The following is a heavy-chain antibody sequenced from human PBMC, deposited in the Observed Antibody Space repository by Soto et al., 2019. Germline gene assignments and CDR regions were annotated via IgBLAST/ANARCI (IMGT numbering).Heavy chain of an antibody. J-gene: IGHJ4*02. D-gene: IGHD6-19*01. CDR3: AIAVAGTDYFDY. Sequence: QLQLQESGPGLVKPSETLSLTCTVSGGSISSSSYYWGWIRQPPGKGLEWVGSIYYSGSTYYNPSLQRRVTISVNTSKNQFSLKVSSVAAADTAVYYCAIAVAGTDYFDYWGQGTLVTVSS. V-gene: IGHV4-39*01. CDR1: GGSISSSSYY. CDR2: IYYSGST.